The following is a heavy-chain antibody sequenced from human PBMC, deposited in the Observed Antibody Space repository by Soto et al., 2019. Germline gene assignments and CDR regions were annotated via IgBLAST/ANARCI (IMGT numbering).Heavy chain of an antibody. V-gene: IGHV4-34*01. J-gene: IGHJ6*02. CDR1: GGSFSGYY. Sequence: SETLSLTCAVYGGSFSGYYWSWIRQPPGKGLEWIGEINHSGSSNYNPSLKSRVTISVDTSKNQFSLKLSSVTAADTAVYYCARLGRYSGSYYYYYGMDVWGQGTTVTVSS. CDR3: ARLGRYSGSYYYYYGMDV. CDR2: INHSGSS. D-gene: IGHD1-26*01.